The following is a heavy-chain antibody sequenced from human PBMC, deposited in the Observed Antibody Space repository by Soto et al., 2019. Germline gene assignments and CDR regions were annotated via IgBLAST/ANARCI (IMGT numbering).Heavy chain of an antibody. D-gene: IGHD2-2*01. J-gene: IGHJ6*02. CDR1: GGSFSGYH. Sequence: SETLSLTCAVYGGSFSGYHWSWIRQPPGKGLEWIGGINHSGNTSYNPSLKSRVTISVDTSKNQFSLKLSSVTAADTAVYYCARGVRYCSSTSCYYYYYYGMDVWGQGTTVTVSS. CDR2: INHSGNT. CDR3: ARGVRYCSSTSCYYYYYYGMDV. V-gene: IGHV4-34*01.